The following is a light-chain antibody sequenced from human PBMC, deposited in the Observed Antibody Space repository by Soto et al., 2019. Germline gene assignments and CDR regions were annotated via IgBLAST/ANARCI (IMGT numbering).Light chain of an antibody. Sequence: EIVLTQSPGTLSLSPGERATLSCRASQTLSDNYLAWYQQIPGQAPRLLIYGASSRATDIPDRFSGSGSGTDFTLTISRLEPEDFAVYYCQQYGGTPPFTFGQGTKLEIK. CDR2: GAS. J-gene: IGKJ2*01. CDR3: QQYGGTPPFT. V-gene: IGKV3-20*01. CDR1: QTLSDNY.